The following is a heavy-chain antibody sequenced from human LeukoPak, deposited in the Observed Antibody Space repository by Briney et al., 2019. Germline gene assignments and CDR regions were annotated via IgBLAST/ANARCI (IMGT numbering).Heavy chain of an antibody. D-gene: IGHD3-10*01. CDR2: IYHSRIT. CDR1: GGSISSSNW. Sequence: SETLSLTCAVSGGSISSSNWWSWVRQPPGKGLEWIGEIYHSRITYYNPSLKSRVTISIDKSNNQFSLDLSSVTAADTAVYYCARGTRDYYGMDVWGQGTTVTVSS. V-gene: IGHV4-4*02. CDR3: ARGTRDYYGMDV. J-gene: IGHJ6*02.